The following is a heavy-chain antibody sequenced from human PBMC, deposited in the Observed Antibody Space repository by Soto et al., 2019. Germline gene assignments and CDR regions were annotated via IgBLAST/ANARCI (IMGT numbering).Heavy chain of an antibody. CDR3: AKQLKQWAFDI. D-gene: IGHD2-2*01. CDR2: ISYDGSNK. CDR1: GFTFSSYG. V-gene: IGHV3-30*18. Sequence: QVQLVESGGGVVQPGRSLRLSCAASGFTFSSYGMHWVRQAPGKGLEWVAVISYDGSNKYYADSVKGRFTISRDNSKNTLYLQMNSLRAEDTAVYYCAKQLKQWAFDIWGQGTMVTVSS. J-gene: IGHJ3*02.